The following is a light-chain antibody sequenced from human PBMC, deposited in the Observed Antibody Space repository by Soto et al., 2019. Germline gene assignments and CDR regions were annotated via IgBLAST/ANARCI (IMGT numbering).Light chain of an antibody. V-gene: IGKV3-20*01. CDR3: QQYGSSPRT. CDR2: GAS. J-gene: IGKJ1*01. Sequence: EVVLTQSPGTRSLSPGARATLSCRASQSVSSSYLAWYQQKPGQAPRLLIYGASSRATGIPDRFSGSGSGTDFTLTISRLEPEDFAVYYCQQYGSSPRTFGQGTKVDIK. CDR1: QSVSSSY.